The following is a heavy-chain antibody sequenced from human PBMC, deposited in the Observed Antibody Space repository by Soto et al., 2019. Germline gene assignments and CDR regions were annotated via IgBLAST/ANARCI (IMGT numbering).Heavy chain of an antibody. CDR1: GGSISSGDYY. V-gene: IGHV4-30-4*01. Sequence: PSETLSLTCTVSGGSISSGDYYWSWISQPPGKGLEWIGYIYYSGSTYYNPSLKSRVTISVDTSKNQFSLKRSAVTAAYTAVNYCARVRALYDSSCYYLDYWGQGTLVTSPQ. CDR3: ARVRALYDSSCYYLDY. D-gene: IGHD3-22*01. CDR2: IYYSGST. J-gene: IGHJ4*02.